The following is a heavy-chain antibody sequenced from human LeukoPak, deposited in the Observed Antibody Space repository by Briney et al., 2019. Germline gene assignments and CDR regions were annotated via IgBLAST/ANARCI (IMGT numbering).Heavy chain of an antibody. CDR1: GFTFSSYG. V-gene: IGHV3-30*02. J-gene: IGHJ4*02. D-gene: IGHD3-10*01. CDR2: IRYDGSNK. Sequence: PGGSLRLSCAASGFTFSSYGMHWVRQAPGKGLEWVAFIRYDGSNKYYADTVKGRFTISRDNSKNTLYLQMNSLRAEDTAVYYCAKCLTMVRGVTGDFDYWGQGTLVTVSS. CDR3: AKCLTMVRGVTGDFDY.